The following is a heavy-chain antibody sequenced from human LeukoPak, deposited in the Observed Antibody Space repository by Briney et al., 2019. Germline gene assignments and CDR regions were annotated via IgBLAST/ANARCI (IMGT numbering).Heavy chain of an antibody. V-gene: IGHV1-8*01. CDR1: GYTFTSYG. Sequence: ASVKVSCKASGYTFTSYGINWVRQATGQGLEWMGWMNPNSGNTGYAQKFQGRVTMTRNTSISTAYMELSSLRSEDTAVYYCARGLSSGWFYYYYYGMDVWGQGTTVTVSS. CDR3: ARGLSSGWFYYYYYGMDV. D-gene: IGHD6-19*01. CDR2: MNPNSGNT. J-gene: IGHJ6*02.